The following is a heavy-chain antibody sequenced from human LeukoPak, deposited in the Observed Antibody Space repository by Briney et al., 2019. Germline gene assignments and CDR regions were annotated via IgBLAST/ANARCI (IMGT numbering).Heavy chain of an antibody. CDR1: GGSFSGYY. J-gene: IGHJ6*02. D-gene: IGHD1-26*01. Sequence: SETLSLTCAVYGGSFSGYYWSWIRQPPGKGLEWIGEINHSGSTNYNPSLESRVTISVDTSKNQFSLKLSSVTAADTAVYYCASRRRGISEFYCYGMDVWGQGTTVTVSS. CDR3: ASRRRGISEFYCYGMDV. V-gene: IGHV4-34*01. CDR2: INHSGST.